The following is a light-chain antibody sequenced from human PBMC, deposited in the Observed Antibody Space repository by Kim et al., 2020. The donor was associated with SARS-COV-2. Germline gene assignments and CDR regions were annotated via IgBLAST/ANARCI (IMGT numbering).Light chain of an antibody. V-gene: IGKV3-11*01. CDR3: QQRIRWPVT. CDR1: RSGGSQ. J-gene: IGKJ2*01. CDR2: DAS. Sequence: SVPPGRMTTLSCRGKRSGGSQLAWYQQRPGQAPRLLICDASSRATGIPARFSGSGSGTDFTLTISSLEPEDVAVYYCQQRIRWPVTFGQGTKLEI.